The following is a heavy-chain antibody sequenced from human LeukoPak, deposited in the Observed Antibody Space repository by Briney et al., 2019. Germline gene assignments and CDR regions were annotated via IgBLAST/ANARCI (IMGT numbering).Heavy chain of an antibody. V-gene: IGHV1-2*02. J-gene: IGHJ4*02. CDR3: ARGGYSGYDLDY. CDR1: GYTFTDYY. Sequence: ASVKVSCKASGYTFTDYYIHWVRQAPGQGLQCMAWINPDNGGTNFGQRFQGRVTMTRDTSIRTAYMELSRLRSGDTDVYYCARGGYSGYDLDYWGQGTLVTVSS. CDR2: INPDNGGT. D-gene: IGHD5-12*01.